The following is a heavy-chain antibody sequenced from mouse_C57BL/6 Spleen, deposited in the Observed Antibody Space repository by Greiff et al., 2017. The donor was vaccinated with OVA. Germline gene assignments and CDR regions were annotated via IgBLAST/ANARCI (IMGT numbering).Heavy chain of an antibody. D-gene: IGHD2-3*01. Sequence: QVQLQQSGPELVKPGASVKISCKASGYAFSSSWMNWVKQRPGKGLEWIGRIYPGDGDTNYNGKFKGKATLTADKSSSTAYMQLSSLTSEDSAVYFWARSIYDGYSAWFAYWGKGTLVTVAA. CDR3: ARSIYDGYSAWFAY. J-gene: IGHJ3*01. V-gene: IGHV1-82*01. CDR1: GYAFSSSW. CDR2: IYPGDGDT.